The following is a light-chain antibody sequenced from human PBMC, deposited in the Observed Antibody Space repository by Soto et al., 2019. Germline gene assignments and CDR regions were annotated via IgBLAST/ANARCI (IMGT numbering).Light chain of an antibody. CDR2: GAS. V-gene: IGKV3-20*01. CDR3: QHYGNTRFT. CDR1: QSFSSGY. J-gene: IGKJ2*01. Sequence: EIVLTQSPGTLSLSPGERATLSCRASQSFSSGYLAWYQQKLGQAPRLLIYGASSRATGIPDRFSGSGSGTNFTLTISRLEPEDVGGYFCQHYGNTRFTFGQGTKLEIK.